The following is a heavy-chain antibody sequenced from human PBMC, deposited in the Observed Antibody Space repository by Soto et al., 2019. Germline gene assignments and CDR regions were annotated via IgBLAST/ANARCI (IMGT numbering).Heavy chain of an antibody. CDR3: ARPPNYYYYGFDV. V-gene: IGHV4-39*01. CDR1: GGSMNNDSYY. CDR2: IYYTGNT. D-gene: IGHD3-10*01. J-gene: IGHJ6*02. Sequence: PSETLSLTCSVSGGSMNNDSYYWGWIRQPPGKGLEWIGTIYYTGNTFYNPSLGSRVTISVDTSKNQLSLTLTSLTVADTAVYYCARPPNYYYYGFDVWGQGAAVTVS.